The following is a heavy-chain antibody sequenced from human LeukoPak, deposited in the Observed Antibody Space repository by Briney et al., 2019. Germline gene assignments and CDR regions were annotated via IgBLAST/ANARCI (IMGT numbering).Heavy chain of an antibody. Sequence: GASVKVSCKASGYTFTGYYMHWVRQAPGQGLEWMGWINPNSGGTNYAQKFQGRVTMTRDTSVSTAYMELSRLRSDDTAVYYCARGATAMAYAFDIWGQGTMVTVSS. V-gene: IGHV1-2*02. D-gene: IGHD5-18*01. J-gene: IGHJ3*02. CDR2: INPNSGGT. CDR3: ARGATAMAYAFDI. CDR1: GYTFTGYY.